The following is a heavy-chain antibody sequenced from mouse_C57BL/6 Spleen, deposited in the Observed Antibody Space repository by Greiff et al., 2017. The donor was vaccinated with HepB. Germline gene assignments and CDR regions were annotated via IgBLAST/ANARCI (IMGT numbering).Heavy chain of an antibody. Sequence: VQLQESGAELVRPGASVTLSCKASGYTFTDYEMHWVKQTPVHGLEWIGAIDPETGGTAYNQKFKGKAILTADKSSSTAYMELRSLTSEDSAVYYCTRVELYGSSGAWFAYWGQGTLVTVSA. CDR2: IDPETGGT. D-gene: IGHD1-1*01. V-gene: IGHV1-15*01. J-gene: IGHJ3*01. CDR3: TRVELYGSSGAWFAY. CDR1: GYTFTDYE.